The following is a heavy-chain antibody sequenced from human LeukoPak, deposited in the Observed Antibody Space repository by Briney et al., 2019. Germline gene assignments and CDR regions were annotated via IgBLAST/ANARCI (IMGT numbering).Heavy chain of an antibody. CDR1: GFTFSSYA. CDR3: AKDLTVDGAWDIDY. J-gene: IGHJ4*02. D-gene: IGHD3-9*01. Sequence: PGGSLRLSCAASGFTFSSYAMSWVRQAPGKGLEWVSAISGSGGSTYYADSVKGRFTISRDNSKNTLYLQMNSLRDEDTAVYYCAKDLTVDGAWDIDYWGQGTMITVSS. CDR2: ISGSGGST. V-gene: IGHV3-23*01.